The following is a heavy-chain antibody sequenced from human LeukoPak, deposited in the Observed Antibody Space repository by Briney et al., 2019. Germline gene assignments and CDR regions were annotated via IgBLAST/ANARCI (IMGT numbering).Heavy chain of an antibody. V-gene: IGHV4-34*01. Sequence: SETLSLTCAVYGGSFSGYYWSWIRQPPGKGLEWIGEINHSGSTNYNPSLKSRVTMSGDTSKNQFSLKLSSVTAADTAVYYCARAPEFSSGWLLDCWGQGILVTVSS. CDR3: ARAPEFSSGWLLDC. J-gene: IGHJ4*02. CDR1: GGSFSGYY. D-gene: IGHD3-22*01. CDR2: INHSGST.